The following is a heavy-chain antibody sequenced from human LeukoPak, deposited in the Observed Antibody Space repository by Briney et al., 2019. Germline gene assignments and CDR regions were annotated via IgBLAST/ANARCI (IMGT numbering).Heavy chain of an antibody. D-gene: IGHD1-20*01. CDR1: GYTFNNYY. J-gene: IGHJ5*02. V-gene: IGHV1-2*02. CDR3: AREGPTYNWKRDWFDP. Sequence: ASVKVSCKASGYTFNNYYMHRVRQAPGQGLEWMGWLNPKSGATNYAQKFQGRVTMTRDTSISTAYMELRSLRSDDTAVYYCAREGPTYNWKRDWFDPWGQGTLVTVSS. CDR2: LNPKSGAT.